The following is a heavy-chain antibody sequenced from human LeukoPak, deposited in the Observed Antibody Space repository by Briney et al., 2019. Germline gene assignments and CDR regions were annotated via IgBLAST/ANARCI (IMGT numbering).Heavy chain of an antibody. CDR1: GGSFSGYY. Sequence: KSSETLSLTCGVYGGSFSGYYWTWIRQPPGKGLEWIGEINHIGNTNYNPSLKSRVTMSVDTSKNQFSLKLSSVTAADTAVYYCAREAGYSYGTYHSYYYMDVWDKGTTVTVSS. V-gene: IGHV4-34*01. CDR2: INHIGNT. CDR3: AREAGYSYGTYHSYYYMDV. J-gene: IGHJ6*03. D-gene: IGHD5-18*01.